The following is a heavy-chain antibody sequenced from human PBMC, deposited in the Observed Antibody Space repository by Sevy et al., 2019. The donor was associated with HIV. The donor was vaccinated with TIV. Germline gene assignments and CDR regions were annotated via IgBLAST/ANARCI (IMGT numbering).Heavy chain of an antibody. J-gene: IGHJ4*02. D-gene: IGHD3-10*01. V-gene: IGHV3-23*05. CDR3: AKSGSGLSMVRGVIARPFDY. CDR2: ISGSNT. Sequence: GGSLRLSCAASGFTFISYAMNWVRQAPGKGLEWVSTISGSNTYYADSVKGRFTISRDNSKNTLYLQMNSLRAEDTAIYYCAKSGSGLSMVRGVIARPFDYWGQGTLVTVSS. CDR1: GFTFISYA.